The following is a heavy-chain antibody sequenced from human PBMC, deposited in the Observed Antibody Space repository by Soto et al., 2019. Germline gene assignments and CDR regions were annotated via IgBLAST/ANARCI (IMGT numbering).Heavy chain of an antibody. CDR1: GFTFSSYA. V-gene: IGHV3-30-3*01. CDR2: ISYDGSNK. D-gene: IGHD6-13*01. CDR3: ARDRQYSSSWLDY. Sequence: HPGGSLRLSCVASGFTFSSYAIHWVRQAPGKGLEWVAVISYDGSNKYYADSVKGRFTISRDNSKNTLYLQMNSLRAEDTAVYYCARDRQYSSSWLDYWGQGTLVTVSS. J-gene: IGHJ4*02.